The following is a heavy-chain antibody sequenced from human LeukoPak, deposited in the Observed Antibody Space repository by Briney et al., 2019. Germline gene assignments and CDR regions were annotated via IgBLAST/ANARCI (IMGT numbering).Heavy chain of an antibody. CDR2: IYPGDSDT. CDR1: GYSFSNYW. Sequence: GESLKISCKASGYSFSNYWIGWVRQMPGKGLEWMGIIYPGDSDTRYSPSFQGQVTISADKSITTGYLQWSSLKASDTAMYYCARAPTSVSNPRYFDYWGQGALVTVSS. V-gene: IGHV5-51*01. CDR3: ARAPTSVSNPRYFDY. J-gene: IGHJ4*02. D-gene: IGHD4-11*01.